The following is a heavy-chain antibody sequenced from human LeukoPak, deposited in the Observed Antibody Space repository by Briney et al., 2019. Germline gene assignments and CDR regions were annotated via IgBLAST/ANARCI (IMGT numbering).Heavy chain of an antibody. V-gene: IGHV3-30*04. D-gene: IGHD2-2*01. J-gene: IGHJ4*02. CDR3: ARGLIGYCNSIKCRIPDY. Sequence: GGSPRLSCAASGFTFSNHVTYWVRQAPGKGLEWVAVISYDGSNKFYADSVKGRCTISRDSSKNTLNLQMDNLRHEDTAVYYCARGLIGYCNSIKCRIPDYWGRGTLVTVSS. CDR2: ISYDGSNK. CDR1: GFTFSNHV.